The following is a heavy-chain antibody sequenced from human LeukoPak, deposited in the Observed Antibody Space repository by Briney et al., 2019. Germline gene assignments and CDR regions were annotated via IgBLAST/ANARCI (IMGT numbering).Heavy chain of an antibody. CDR1: GGSFSGYY. J-gene: IGHJ6*02. CDR2: INHSGST. Sequence: PSETLSPTCAVYGGSFSGYYWSWIRQPPGKGLEWIGEINHSGSTNYNPSLKSRVTISVDTSKSQFSPKLSSVTAADTAVYYCARRGPQVLRYFDWLSTYGMDVWGQGTTVTVSS. CDR3: ARRGPQVLRYFDWLSTYGMDV. V-gene: IGHV4-34*01. D-gene: IGHD3-9*01.